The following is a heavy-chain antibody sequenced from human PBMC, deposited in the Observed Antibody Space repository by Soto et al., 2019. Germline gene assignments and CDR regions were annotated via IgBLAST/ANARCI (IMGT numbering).Heavy chain of an antibody. CDR1: GGSISSGNW. Sequence: VQLQESGPGLVKPSGTLSLTCAVSGGSISSGNWWSWVRQSPRKGLEWIGEISHSGNTNHNPSLKSRVTISIDNSKNQFSLKLTSVTAADTAVYYCASHRGNTYGPYDYWGQGTLVTVSS. J-gene: IGHJ4*02. D-gene: IGHD5-18*01. V-gene: IGHV4-4*02. CDR2: ISHSGNT. CDR3: ASHRGNTYGPYDY.